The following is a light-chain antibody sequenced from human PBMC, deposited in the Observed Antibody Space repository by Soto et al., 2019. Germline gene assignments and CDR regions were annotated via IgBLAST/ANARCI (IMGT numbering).Light chain of an antibody. CDR3: QQYGSSPLYT. CDR2: GAS. Sequence: EIVLTQSPGTLSLSPGERATLSCRASRSVSSSYLAWYQQKPGKAPRLLIYGASSMAPGIPDRFSGSASGTDFTLTISRLEPEDFAVYYGQQYGSSPLYTFGQGTELEIK. CDR1: RSVSSSY. V-gene: IGKV3-20*01. J-gene: IGKJ2*01.